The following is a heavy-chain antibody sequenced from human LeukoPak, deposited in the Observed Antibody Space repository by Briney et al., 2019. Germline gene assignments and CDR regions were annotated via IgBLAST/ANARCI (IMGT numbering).Heavy chain of an antibody. D-gene: IGHD2/OR15-2a*01. CDR1: GFTFGTYG. J-gene: IGHJ4*02. V-gene: IGHV3-23*01. CDR3: AKEMGNSQPFDY. CDR2: ISASGGHT. Sequence: GGSLRLSCAASGFTFGTYGLAWVRQAPGKGLEWVSAISASGGHTYYADSVKGRFSISRDNFKNTLYLQINSLRGEDTALYSCAKEMGNSQPFDYWGQGPWSPSPQ.